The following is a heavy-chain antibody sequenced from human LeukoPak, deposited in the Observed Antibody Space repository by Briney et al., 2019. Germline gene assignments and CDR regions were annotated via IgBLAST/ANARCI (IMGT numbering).Heavy chain of an antibody. CDR3: ARVRGIAAARYEESFDC. Sequence: PGGSLRLSCAASGFTFSSYAMSWVRQAPGKGLEWVSAISGSGGSTYYADSVKGRFTISRDNSKNTLYLQMNSLRAEDTAVYYCARVRGIAAARYEESFDCWGQGTLVTVSS. V-gene: IGHV3-23*01. CDR2: ISGSGGST. D-gene: IGHD6-13*01. CDR1: GFTFSSYA. J-gene: IGHJ4*02.